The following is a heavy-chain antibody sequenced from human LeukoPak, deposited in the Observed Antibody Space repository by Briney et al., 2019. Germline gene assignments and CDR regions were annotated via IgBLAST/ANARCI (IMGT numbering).Heavy chain of an antibody. V-gene: IGHV2-5*02. CDR2: IFWDDDN. J-gene: IGHJ4*02. CDR3: AHRGSGSFLFDF. D-gene: IGHD3-10*01. CDR1: GFSLSTNAVG. Sequence: SGPTLLKPTPTLTLTCTFSGFSLSTNAVGVGWIRQPPGKALEWLALIFWDDDNRYSPSLKSRLTITKDTSRNQVVLTMTNMDPVDTATYYCAHRGSGSFLFDFWGQGALVTVSS.